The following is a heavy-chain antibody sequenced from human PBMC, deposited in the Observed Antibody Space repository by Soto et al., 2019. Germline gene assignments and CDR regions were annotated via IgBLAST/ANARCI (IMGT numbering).Heavy chain of an antibody. CDR2: INAYNGDT. V-gene: IGHV1-18*04. CDR3: ARGGGNDPRPVDY. J-gene: IGHJ4*02. CDR1: GYTFTGYY. Sequence: ASVKVSCKASGYTFTGYYMHGVRQAPGQGLEWMGWINAYNGDTNYVQKVQGRVTMTTDTSTSTAYMELRSLRSDDTAVYYCARGGGNDPRPVDYWGQGTLVTVSS. D-gene: IGHD5-12*01.